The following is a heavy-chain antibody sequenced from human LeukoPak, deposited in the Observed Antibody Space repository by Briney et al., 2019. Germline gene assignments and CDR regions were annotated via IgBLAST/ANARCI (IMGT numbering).Heavy chain of an antibody. CDR3: ATFTRGYSSNYFDY. D-gene: IGHD5-18*01. J-gene: IGHJ4*02. CDR1: GGSISSSSYY. Sequence: SETLSLTCTVSGGSISSSSYYWGWIRQPPGKGLEWIGSIYYSGSTYYNPSLKSRVTISVDTSKNQFSLKRSSVTAADTAVYNCATFTRGYSSNYFDYWGQGTLVTVSS. V-gene: IGHV4-39*01. CDR2: IYYSGST.